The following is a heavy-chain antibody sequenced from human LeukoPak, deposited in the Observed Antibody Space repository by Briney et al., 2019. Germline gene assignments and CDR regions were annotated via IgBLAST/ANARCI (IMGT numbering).Heavy chain of an antibody. V-gene: IGHV3-7*01. D-gene: IGHD3-16*01. CDR2: IKQDGSEM. CDR3: ARERGSYSFDC. Sequence: GGSLRLSCAASGFTFSSYWMSWVRQAPGKGLEAVANIKQDGSEMYYVDSVKGRFTISRDNAKNSLYLQMNSLRAEDTAVYYCARERGSYSFDCWGQGTLVTVSS. CDR1: GFTFSSYW. J-gene: IGHJ4*02.